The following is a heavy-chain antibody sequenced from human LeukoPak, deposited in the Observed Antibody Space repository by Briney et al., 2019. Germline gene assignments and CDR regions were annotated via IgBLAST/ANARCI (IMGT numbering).Heavy chain of an antibody. J-gene: IGHJ4*02. V-gene: IGHV4-39*02. CDR3: ARDNYYDSRGFDY. D-gene: IGHD3-22*01. CDR1: GGSISSSSYY. CDR2: IYYSGST. Sequence: PSETLSLTCTVSGGSISSSSYYWGWIRQPPGKGLEWIGSIYYSGSTYYNPSLKSRVTISVDTSKNQFSLKLSSVTAADTAVYYCARDNYYDSRGFDYWGQGTLVTASS.